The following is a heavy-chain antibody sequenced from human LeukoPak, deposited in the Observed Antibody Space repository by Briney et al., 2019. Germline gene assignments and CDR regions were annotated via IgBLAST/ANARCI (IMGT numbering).Heavy chain of an antibody. V-gene: IGHV3-15*01. CDR2: IRSKTDGGAT. D-gene: IGHD6-19*01. CDR3: ATGTEQQWLSLDY. J-gene: IGHJ4*02. Sequence: GGSLRLSCVASGFTLKNAWMSWVRQAPGKGLEWVGRIRSKTDGGATDYAAPVKGRFTISRDDSKNTLYLQMNSLKTEDTAVYFCATGTEQQWLSLDYWGQGTLVTVSS. CDR1: GFTLKNAW.